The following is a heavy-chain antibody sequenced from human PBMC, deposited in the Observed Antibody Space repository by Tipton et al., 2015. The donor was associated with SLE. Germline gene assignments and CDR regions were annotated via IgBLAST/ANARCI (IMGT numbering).Heavy chain of an antibody. CDR1: GGSFSGYY. J-gene: IGHJ1*01. CDR2: IYHSGST. Sequence: LRLSCAVYGGSFSGYYWSWIRQPPGKGLEWIGEIYHSGSTNYNPSLKSRVTISVDKSKNQFSLKLSSVTAADTAVYYCARTKGYDSSGYYGGAFQHWGQGTLVTVSS. CDR3: ARTKGYDSSGYYGGAFQH. V-gene: IGHV4-34*01. D-gene: IGHD3-22*01.